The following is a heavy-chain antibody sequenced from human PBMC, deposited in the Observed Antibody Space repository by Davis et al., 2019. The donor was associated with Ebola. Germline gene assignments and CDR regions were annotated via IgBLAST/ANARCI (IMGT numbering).Heavy chain of an antibody. D-gene: IGHD2-21*01. V-gene: IGHV4-59*01. J-gene: IGHJ4*02. Sequence: PGGSLRLSCTVSGASMTSYYWSWIRQPPGKGLEWIGYIAYTGNTIYNPSLKSRVTISGDTSKKQFSLNLSSVTAADTAVYFCARFGEGAYWGQGTLVTVSS. CDR2: IAYTGNT. CDR3: ARFGEGAY. CDR1: GASMTSYY.